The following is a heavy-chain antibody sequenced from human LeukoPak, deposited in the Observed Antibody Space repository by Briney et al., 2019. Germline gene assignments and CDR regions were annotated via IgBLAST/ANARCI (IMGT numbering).Heavy chain of an antibody. CDR3: ARVGVIATVNGYRYHYLDV. D-gene: IGHD3-16*02. CDR2: IHSSGST. V-gene: IGHV4-61*01. Sequence: SETLSLTCTVSGGSVSSGSYYWSWIRRPPEKGLEWIGYIHSSGSTNYSPSLKSRLALSVDTSKNQFSLNLNSVTAADTAVYYRARVGVIATVNGYRYHYLDVWRQGTTVALS. CDR1: GGSVSSGSYY. J-gene: IGHJ6*02.